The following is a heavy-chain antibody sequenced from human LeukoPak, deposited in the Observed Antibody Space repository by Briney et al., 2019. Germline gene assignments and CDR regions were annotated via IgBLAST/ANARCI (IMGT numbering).Heavy chain of an antibody. CDR1: GYTFTIYY. J-gene: IGHJ4*02. Sequence: ASVKVSFKASGYTFTIYYMHWVRHAPGQGLEWMGIINPSGGSTSYAQKFQGRVTMTRDTSKSTVYMELSSLRSEDTAVYYCARGGDGLYGPFDDWSQGTLVTVSS. CDR3: ARGGDGLYGPFDD. D-gene: IGHD2-2*02. V-gene: IGHV1-46*01. CDR2: INPSGGST.